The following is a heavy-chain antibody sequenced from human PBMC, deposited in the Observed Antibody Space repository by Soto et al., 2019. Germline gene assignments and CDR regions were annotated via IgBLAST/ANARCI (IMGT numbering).Heavy chain of an antibody. CDR2: ISTYNGNT. CDR3: ARRGYSYDDGFDY. J-gene: IGHJ4*02. D-gene: IGHD5-18*01. V-gene: IGHV1-18*01. Sequence: QVQLVQSGAEVKKPGASVKVSCKASGYTFTSYGISWVRQAPGQGLELLGWISTYNGNTNYAQGLQGRVTMTTDTSTGQAYMELRSLRFDDTAVYYCARRGYSYDDGFDYWGQGTLVTVSS. CDR1: GYTFTSYG.